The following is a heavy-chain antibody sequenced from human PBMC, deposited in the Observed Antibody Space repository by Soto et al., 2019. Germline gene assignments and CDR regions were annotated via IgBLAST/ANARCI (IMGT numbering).Heavy chain of an antibody. V-gene: IGHV4-34*01. CDR2: INHSGST. D-gene: IGHD2-2*01. Sequence: PSETLSLTCAVYGGSLSGYYWRWIRQPPGKGLEWIGEINHSGSTNYNPSLKSRVTISVDTSKNQFSLKLSSMTAADTAVYYCARGVYCSSTSCYWGMDVWGQGTTVT. CDR3: ARGVYCSSTSCYWGMDV. CDR1: GGSLSGYY. J-gene: IGHJ6*02.